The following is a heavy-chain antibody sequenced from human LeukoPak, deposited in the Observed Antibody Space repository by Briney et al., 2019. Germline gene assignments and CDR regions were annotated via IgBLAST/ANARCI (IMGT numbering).Heavy chain of an antibody. CDR3: AVTLSMT. J-gene: IGHJ5*02. Sequence: GGSLRLSCAASGFTFTVYYMNWVRQAPGQGLEWMGWINPNSGGTNYAQKFQGRVTMTRDTSISTAYMELSRLRSDDTAVYYCAVTLSMTWGQGTLVTVSS. D-gene: IGHD2-21*02. CDR1: GFTFTVYY. V-gene: IGHV1-2*02. CDR2: INPNSGGT.